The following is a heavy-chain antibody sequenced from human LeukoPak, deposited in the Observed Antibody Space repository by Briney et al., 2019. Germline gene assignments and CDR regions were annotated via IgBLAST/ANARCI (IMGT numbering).Heavy chain of an antibody. V-gene: IGHV4-59*01. D-gene: IGHD4-17*01. J-gene: IGHJ3*02. CDR3: ARDRQATTAYDAFDI. Sequence: KTSETLSLTCTVSGDSISGYYWSWIRQPPGKGLEWIGYIYYSGSTKYNSSLKSRVTISVDTSKNQFSLKLSSVTAADTAVYYCARDRQATTAYDAFDIWGRGTMVTVSS. CDR2: IYYSGST. CDR1: GDSISGYY.